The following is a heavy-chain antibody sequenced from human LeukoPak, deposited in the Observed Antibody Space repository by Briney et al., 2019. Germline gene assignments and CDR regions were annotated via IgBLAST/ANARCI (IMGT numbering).Heavy chain of an antibody. D-gene: IGHD3-22*01. J-gene: IGHJ4*02. CDR1: GGSISSSSYY. V-gene: IGHV4-39*07. CDR2: IYYSGST. CDR3: ARIGTYYYDSSGYGEIDY. Sequence: SETLSLTCTVSGGSISSSSYYWGWIRQPPGKGLEWIGSIYYSGSTYYNPSLKSRVTISVDTSKNQFSLKLSSVTAADTAVHYCARIGTYYYDSSGYGEIDYWGQGTLVTVSS.